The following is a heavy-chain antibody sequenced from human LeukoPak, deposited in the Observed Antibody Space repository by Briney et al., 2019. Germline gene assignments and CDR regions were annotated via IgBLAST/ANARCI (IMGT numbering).Heavy chain of an antibody. D-gene: IGHD1-26*01. Sequence: PGGSLRLSCAASGFTFSTYWMAWVRQAPGKGLEWVANIKGDESARHQADSVKGRFTISRDNAKKSVYLQMSSLRGEDTAVYYCARDVGGSLDYWGQGTLVTVS. J-gene: IGHJ4*02. V-gene: IGHV3-7*01. CDR2: IKGDESAR. CDR3: ARDVGGSLDY. CDR1: GFTFSTYW.